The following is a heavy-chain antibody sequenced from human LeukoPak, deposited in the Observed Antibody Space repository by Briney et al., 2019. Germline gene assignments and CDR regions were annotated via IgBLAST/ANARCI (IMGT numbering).Heavy chain of an antibody. D-gene: IGHD6-13*01. CDR3: ARVIAAAGIDYFDY. Sequence: GGSLRLSCAASGITVNTNYMSWVRQTPGKGLEWVSILYASGSAYYSDSAKGRFTISRDNSKNTLYLQMNSLRAEDTAVYYCARVIAAAGIDYFDYWGQGTLVTVSS. V-gene: IGHV3-53*01. CDR1: GITVNTNY. CDR2: LYASGSA. J-gene: IGHJ4*02.